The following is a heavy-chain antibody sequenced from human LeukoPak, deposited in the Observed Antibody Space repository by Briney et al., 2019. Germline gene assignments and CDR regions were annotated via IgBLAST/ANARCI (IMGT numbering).Heavy chain of an antibody. CDR3: TRAKYGYDFILDC. D-gene: IGHD5-12*01. V-gene: IGHV3-23*01. Sequence: GGSLRLSCAASGFTFSSSAMSWVRQAPGKGLEWLSGISGSGGGTYYADSVKGRFTISRDDSKNTLYLQMHSLRAEDTAVYYCTRAKYGYDFILDCWGQGTLVTVST. J-gene: IGHJ4*02. CDR1: GFTFSSSA. CDR2: ISGSGGGT.